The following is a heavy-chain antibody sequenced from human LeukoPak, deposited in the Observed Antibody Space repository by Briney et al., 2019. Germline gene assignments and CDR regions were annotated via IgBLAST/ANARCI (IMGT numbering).Heavy chain of an antibody. Sequence: SETLSLTCAVYGGSFSGYYWSWIRQPPGKGLEWIGEINHSGSTNYNPSLKSRVTISVDTSKNQFSLKLSSVTAADTAVYYCARRPWRYYYDSSGYYNWFDPWGQGTLVTVSS. V-gene: IGHV4-34*01. J-gene: IGHJ5*02. CDR1: GGSFSGYY. CDR3: ARRPWRYYYDSSGYYNWFDP. D-gene: IGHD3-22*01. CDR2: INHSGST.